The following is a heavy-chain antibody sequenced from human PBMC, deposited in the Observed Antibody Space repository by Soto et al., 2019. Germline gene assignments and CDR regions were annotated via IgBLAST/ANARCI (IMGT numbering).Heavy chain of an antibody. CDR2: ISYDGSIK. D-gene: IGHD2-8*01. CDR3: AKDSTPMVYATYYFDY. Sequence: PGGSLRLSCAVSGFTFSSYGMHWVRQAPGKGLEWVAVISYDGSIKHSVDAVKGRFTISRDNSKDTLYLQMNSLRAEDTAVYYCAKDSTPMVYATYYFDYWGQGTLVTVS. CDR1: GFTFSSYG. V-gene: IGHV3-30*18. J-gene: IGHJ4*02.